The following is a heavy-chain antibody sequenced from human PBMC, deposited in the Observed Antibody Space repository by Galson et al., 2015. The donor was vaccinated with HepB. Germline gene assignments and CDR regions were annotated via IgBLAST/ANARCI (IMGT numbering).Heavy chain of an antibody. CDR3: ARRSDGSGNYAFDY. CDR1: GFSFRNYA. J-gene: IGHJ4*02. CDR2: ISESGGGT. V-gene: IGHV3-23*01. D-gene: IGHD3-10*01. Sequence: SLRLSCAASGFSFRNYAMSWVRQAPGKGLEWVSAISESGGGTFYADSVKGRFTISRDNSKNTLYLQMNSLRVEDTAVYYCARRSDGSGNYAFDYWGQGTLVIVSS.